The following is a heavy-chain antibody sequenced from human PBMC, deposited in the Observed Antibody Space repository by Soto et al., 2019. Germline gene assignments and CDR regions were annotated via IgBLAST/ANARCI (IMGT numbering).Heavy chain of an antibody. Sequence: SVKVSCKASGGTFSSYAISWVRQAPGQGLEWMGGIIPIFGTANYAQKFQGRVTITADESTSTAYMELSSLRSEDTAVYYCARGGGYRYGIWAHYGMDVWGQGTTGNVS. J-gene: IGHJ6*02. CDR3: ARGGGYRYGIWAHYGMDV. D-gene: IGHD5-18*01. CDR2: IIPIFGTA. CDR1: GGTFSSYA. V-gene: IGHV1-69*13.